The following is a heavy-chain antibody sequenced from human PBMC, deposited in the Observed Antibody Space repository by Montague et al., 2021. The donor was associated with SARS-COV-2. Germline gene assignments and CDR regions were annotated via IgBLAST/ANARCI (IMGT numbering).Heavy chain of an antibody. CDR3: TYHSGSYVWFDP. Sequence: CAISGDSVSSNSGSWYWIRQSPSRGLEWLGRTYYRSKWYNDYSVSVKSRITINPDTSKNQFSLQLNSVTPEDTAMYYCTYHSGSYVWFDPWGQGILVIVSS. CDR2: TYYRSKWYN. CDR1: GDSVSSNSGS. D-gene: IGHD1-26*01. V-gene: IGHV6-1*01. J-gene: IGHJ5*02.